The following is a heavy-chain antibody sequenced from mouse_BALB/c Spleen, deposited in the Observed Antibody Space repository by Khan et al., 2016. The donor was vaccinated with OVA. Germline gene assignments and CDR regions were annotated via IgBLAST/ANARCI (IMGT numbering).Heavy chain of an antibody. Sequence: VRLQQSGPELVKPGASVKISCKTSGNTFPEFTVHWVKQSLGKSLDWIGVINPKNGDTAYNQKFKGKATLTVDKSSSTAYMEFRSLTSEDSAVYYCARDAGRYWGQGTSVTVTS. CDR1: GNTFPEFT. V-gene: IGHV1-18*01. CDR3: ARDAGRY. J-gene: IGHJ4*01. D-gene: IGHD3-3*01. CDR2: INPKNGDT.